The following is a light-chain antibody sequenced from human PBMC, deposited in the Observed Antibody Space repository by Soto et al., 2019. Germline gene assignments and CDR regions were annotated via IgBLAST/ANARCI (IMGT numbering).Light chain of an antibody. CDR3: SSYTSSSTFYV. J-gene: IGLJ1*01. Sequence: QSALTQPASVSGSPGQSITISCTGTSSDVGGYNYVSWYQQHPGKAPKLMIYDVSNWPSGVSNRFSGSKSGNTASLTISGLQAEDEADYYCSSYTSSSTFYVFGTGTKLTVL. V-gene: IGLV2-14*01. CDR2: DVS. CDR1: SSDVGGYNY.